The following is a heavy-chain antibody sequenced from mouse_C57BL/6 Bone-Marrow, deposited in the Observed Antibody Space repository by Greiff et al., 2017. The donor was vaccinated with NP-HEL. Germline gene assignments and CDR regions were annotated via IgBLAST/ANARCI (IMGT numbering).Heavy chain of an antibody. Sequence: EVHLVESGPGMVKPSQSLSLTCTVTGYSITSGYDWHWIRHFPGNKLEWMGYISYSGSTNYNPSLKSRISITHDTSKNHFFLKLNSVTTEDTATYYCARADYGSKGFAYWGQGTLVTVSA. CDR2: ISYSGST. J-gene: IGHJ3*01. D-gene: IGHD1-1*01. CDR3: ARADYGSKGFAY. CDR1: GYSITSGYD. V-gene: IGHV3-1*01.